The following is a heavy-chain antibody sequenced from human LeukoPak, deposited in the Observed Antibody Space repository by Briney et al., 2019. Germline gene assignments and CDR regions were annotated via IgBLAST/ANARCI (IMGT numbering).Heavy chain of an antibody. J-gene: IGHJ4*02. V-gene: IGHV4-59*01. CDR3: ARVGVGTGYQWDFDY. CDR2: IHYSGST. D-gene: IGHD3/OR15-3a*01. CDR1: GGSITSYY. Sequence: SETLSLTCTVSGGSITSYYWSWIRQPPGKGLEWIGYIHYSGSTSYNPPLKSRVTISVDTSKNQFSLKLSSVTAADTALYYCARVGVGTGYQWDFDYWGQGTLVTVSS.